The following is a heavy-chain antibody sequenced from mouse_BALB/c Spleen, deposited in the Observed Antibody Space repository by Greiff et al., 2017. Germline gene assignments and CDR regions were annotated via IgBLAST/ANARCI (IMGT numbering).Heavy chain of an antibody. J-gene: IGHJ4*01. CDR1: GYTFTNYW. CDR2: IYPGGGYT. D-gene: IGHD1-1*01. Sequence: QVQLKQSGAELVRPGTSVKISCKASGYTFTNYWLGWVKQRPGHGLEWIGDIYPGGGYTNYNEKFKGKATLTADTSSSTAYMQLSSLTSEDSAVYFCAREIITTGAMDYWGQGTSVTVSS. CDR3: AREIITTGAMDY. V-gene: IGHV1-63*02.